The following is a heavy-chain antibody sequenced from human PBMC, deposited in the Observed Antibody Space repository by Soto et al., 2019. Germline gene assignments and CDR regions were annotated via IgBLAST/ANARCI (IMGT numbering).Heavy chain of an antibody. CDR1: GYTFTSYA. V-gene: IGHV1-3*01. D-gene: IGHD2-15*01. J-gene: IGHJ4*02. Sequence: GASVKVSCKAPGYTFTSYAMHWVRQAPGQRLEWMGWINAGNGNTKYSQKFQGRVTITRDTSASTAYMELSSLRSEDTAVYYCARGVAPYYFDYWGQGTLVTVSS. CDR2: INAGNGNT. CDR3: ARGVAPYYFDY.